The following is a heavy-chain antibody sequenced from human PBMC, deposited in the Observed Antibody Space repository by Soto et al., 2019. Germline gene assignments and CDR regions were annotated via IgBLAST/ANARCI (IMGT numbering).Heavy chain of an antibody. Sequence: QITLRESGPALVKPTQTLTLTCTFSGFSLTTSGEAVAWIRQPPGKALEWLGIIYWDDDKRYSPSLRNRITFTKDTSKNQVFLSRADVDPSDTATYYCAHAVAGTSGRVLDYWGKGSRATVSP. V-gene: IGHV2-5*02. CDR1: GFSLTTSGEA. CDR2: IYWDDDK. J-gene: IGHJ4*02. CDR3: AHAVAGTSGRVLDY. D-gene: IGHD2-21*02.